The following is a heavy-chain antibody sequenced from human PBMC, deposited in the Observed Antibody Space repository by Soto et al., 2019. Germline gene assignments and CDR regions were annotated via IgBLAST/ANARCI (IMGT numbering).Heavy chain of an antibody. Sequence: PGGSLRLSXAASGFTFSSYDMHWVRQATGKGLEWVSAIGTAGDPYYPGSVKGRFTISRENAKNSLYLQMNSLRAGDTAVYYCARAFWSGYLGYYYGMDVWGQGTTVTVSS. CDR3: ARAFWSGYLGYYYGMDV. D-gene: IGHD3-3*01. J-gene: IGHJ6*02. CDR2: IGTAGDP. CDR1: GFTFSSYD. V-gene: IGHV3-13*05.